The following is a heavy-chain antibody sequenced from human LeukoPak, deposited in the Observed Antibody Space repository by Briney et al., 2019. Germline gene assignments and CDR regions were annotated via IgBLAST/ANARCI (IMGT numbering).Heavy chain of an antibody. D-gene: IGHD3-9*01. CDR2: IYYSGST. CDR3: ARGLFSDILTGYYGWFDP. CDR1: GGSVNDYY. Sequence: SETLSLTCTVSGGSVNDYYWNWIRQPAGKGLEWIGYIYYSGSTNYNPSLKSRVTISVDASKNQFSLKLSSVTAADTAVYYCARGLFSDILTGYYGWFDPWGQGTLVTVSS. V-gene: IGHV4-59*02. J-gene: IGHJ5*02.